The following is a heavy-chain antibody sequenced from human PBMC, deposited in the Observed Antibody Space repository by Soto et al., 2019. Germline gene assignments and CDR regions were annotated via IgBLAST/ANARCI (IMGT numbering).Heavy chain of an antibody. Sequence: SETLSLTCAVYGGSFSGYYWSWIRQPPGKGLEWIGEINHSGSTNYNPSLKSRVTISVDTSKNQFSLKLSSVTAADTAVYYCARSPARKARVPQRYSSHTGMDVWGQGTTVTVSS. CDR3: ARSPARKARVPQRYSSHTGMDV. CDR1: GGSFSGYY. J-gene: IGHJ6*02. V-gene: IGHV4-34*01. D-gene: IGHD5-18*01. CDR2: INHSGST.